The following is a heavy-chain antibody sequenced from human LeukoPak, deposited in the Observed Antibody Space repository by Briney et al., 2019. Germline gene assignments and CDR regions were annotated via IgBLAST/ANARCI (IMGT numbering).Heavy chain of an antibody. Sequence: PGGSLRLSCAASGFTFSSYWMHWVRQAPGKGLEWVAVIWYDGSNKYYADSVKGRFTISRDNSKNTLYLQMNSLRAEDTAVYYCARDVEWNRGTGYSSSWPVYGMDVWGQGTTVTVSS. V-gene: IGHV3-33*08. CDR1: GFTFSSYW. CDR2: IWYDGSNK. CDR3: ARDVEWNRGTGYSSSWPVYGMDV. D-gene: IGHD6-13*01. J-gene: IGHJ6*02.